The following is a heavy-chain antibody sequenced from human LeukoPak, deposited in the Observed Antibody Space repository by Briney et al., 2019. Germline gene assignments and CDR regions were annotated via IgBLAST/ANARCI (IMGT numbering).Heavy chain of an antibody. D-gene: IGHD2-21*01. Sequence: ASVKVSCKVSGFTLSEISMHWVRQAPGKGLEWVGGFDPRDGETVYAERFRDRVILTDDRSVNTAYMDLRSLGADDTAVYYCATGVYCATTTCPGYGNYYYFMDVWGEGTTVTV. CDR1: GFTLSEIS. J-gene: IGHJ6*03. CDR3: ATGVYCATTTCPGYGNYYYFMDV. CDR2: FDPRDGET. V-gene: IGHV1-24*01.